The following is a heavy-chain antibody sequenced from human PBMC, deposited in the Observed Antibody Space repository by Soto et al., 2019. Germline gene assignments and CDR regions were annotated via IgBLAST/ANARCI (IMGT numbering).Heavy chain of an antibody. Sequence: PGGSLRLSCAASGFTFSSYAMHWVRQAPGKGLEYVSAISSNGGSTYYANSVKGRFTISRDNSKDTLYLQMGSLRAEDMAVYYCAGMIQSGDYWGQGTLVTVSS. J-gene: IGHJ4*02. D-gene: IGHD5-18*01. CDR3: AGMIQSGDY. CDR1: GFTFSSYA. CDR2: ISSNGGST. V-gene: IGHV3-64*01.